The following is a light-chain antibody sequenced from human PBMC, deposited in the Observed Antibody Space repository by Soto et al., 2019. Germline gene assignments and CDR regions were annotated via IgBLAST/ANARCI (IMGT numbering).Light chain of an antibody. CDR2: AAS. Sequence: DIQMTQSPSSLSASVGDRVTLTCRASQAIDQSVAWYQQKPGQVPKLLIYAASTLHSGVPSRFSGSGSGTHFTLTTACLQPEDAPTYYYQVHNGDLPVAFGPGTTVDV. V-gene: IGKV1-27*01. J-gene: IGKJ3*01. CDR3: QVHNGDLPVA. CDR1: QAIDQS.